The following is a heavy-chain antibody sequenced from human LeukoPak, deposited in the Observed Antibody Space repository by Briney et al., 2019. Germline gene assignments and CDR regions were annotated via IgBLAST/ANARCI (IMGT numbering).Heavy chain of an antibody. CDR3: ARTHSSCIVGATTQFDY. V-gene: IGHV4-38-2*01. CDR1: GYSISSGYY. D-gene: IGHD1-26*01. Sequence: SETLSLTCAVSGYSISSGYYWGWIRQPPGKGLEWIGSIYHSGYPYYNPSLKSRVAMSVDTSKNLFSLELTSVTAADTAVYYCARTHSSCIVGATTQFDYWGQGTLVTVSS. J-gene: IGHJ4*02. CDR2: IYHSGYP.